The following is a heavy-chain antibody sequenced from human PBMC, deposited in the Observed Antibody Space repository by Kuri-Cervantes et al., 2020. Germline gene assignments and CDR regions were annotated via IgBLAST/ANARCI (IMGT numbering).Heavy chain of an antibody. CDR2: ISGSGGST. CDR1: GFTFSSYA. J-gene: IGHJ4*02. Sequence: GESLKISCAASGFTFSSYAMSWVRQAPGKGLEWVSAISGSGGSTYYADSVKGRFTISRDNSKNTLYLQMNSLRAEDTAVYYCAKDRGYSYGMTAIDYWGQGTLVTVSS. D-gene: IGHD5-18*01. V-gene: IGHV3-23*01. CDR3: AKDRGYSYGMTAIDY.